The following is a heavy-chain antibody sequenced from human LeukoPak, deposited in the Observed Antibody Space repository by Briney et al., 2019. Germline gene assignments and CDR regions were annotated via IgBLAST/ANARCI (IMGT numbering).Heavy chain of an antibody. Sequence: SVKVSCKASGGTFSSYAISWVRQVPGQGLEWMGGIIPIFGTANYAQKFQGRVTITADKSTSTVYMELSSLRSEDTAVYYCASRPPRKYCSGGSCYSRGWFDPWGQGTLVTVSS. J-gene: IGHJ5*02. CDR3: ASRPPRKYCSGGSCYSRGWFDP. V-gene: IGHV1-69*06. D-gene: IGHD2-15*01. CDR2: IIPIFGTA. CDR1: GGTFSSYA.